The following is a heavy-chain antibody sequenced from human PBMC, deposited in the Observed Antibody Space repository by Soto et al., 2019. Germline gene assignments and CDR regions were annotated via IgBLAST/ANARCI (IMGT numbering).Heavy chain of an antibody. V-gene: IGHV4-39*01. CDR2: IYYSGST. CDR1: GGSISSSSYY. J-gene: IGHJ5*02. Sequence: PSETLSLTCTVSGGSISSSSYYWGWIRQPPGKGLEWIGSIYYSGSTYYNPSLKSRVTISVDTSKNQFSLKLSSVTAADTAVYYCARQESIVVVPAAISDRVDPWGQGTLVTVPQ. D-gene: IGHD2-2*01. CDR3: ARQESIVVVPAAISDRVDP.